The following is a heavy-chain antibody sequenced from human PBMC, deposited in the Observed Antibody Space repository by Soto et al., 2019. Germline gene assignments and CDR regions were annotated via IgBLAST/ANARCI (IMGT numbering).Heavy chain of an antibody. V-gene: IGHV1-8*02. CDR1: GYTFSSYD. CDR3: GRKGLLDGFGDL. J-gene: IGHJ5*02. CDR2: VNPHSGDT. D-gene: IGHD3-9*01. Sequence: QMQLVQSGAEVKKPGPSVKVSCKDSGYTFSSYDITLVRQAAGQGLERMGWVNPHSGDTDYTQKFQGRVTMTRDTSTNTAYMELSSLRSEDTAVYYCGRKGLLDGFGDLWGQGTMVTVSS.